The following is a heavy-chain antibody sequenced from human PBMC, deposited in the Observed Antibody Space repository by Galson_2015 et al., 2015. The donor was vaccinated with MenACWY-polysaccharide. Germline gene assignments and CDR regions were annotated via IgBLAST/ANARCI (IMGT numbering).Heavy chain of an antibody. D-gene: IGHD4-17*01. J-gene: IGHJ4*02. CDR2: IKQDGSAR. CDR3: AGQSGDYAAFCDY. V-gene: IGHV3-7*01. Sequence: SLRLSCASSGFTFSSYWMTWVRQAPGKGLEWVANIKQDGSARYYVDSVKGRFTISRDNAKNSLYLQMNSLRAEDTAVYYCAGQSGDYAAFCDYWGQGILVTVSS. CDR1: GFTFSSYW.